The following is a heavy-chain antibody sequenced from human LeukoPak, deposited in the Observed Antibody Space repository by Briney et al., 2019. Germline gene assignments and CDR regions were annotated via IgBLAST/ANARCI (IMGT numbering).Heavy chain of an antibody. CDR1: GYSFSTHW. CDR2: IYPGNSDT. CDR3: ARQDCSGGSCYSAPFDY. Sequence: GESLKISCKGSGYSFSTHWIGWARQMPGKGLEWMAMIYPGNSDTTYSPSFQGQVTISADKSISTAYLQWSSLKASDTAMYYCARQDCSGGSCYSAPFDYWGQGTLVTVSS. V-gene: IGHV5-51*01. J-gene: IGHJ4*02. D-gene: IGHD2-15*01.